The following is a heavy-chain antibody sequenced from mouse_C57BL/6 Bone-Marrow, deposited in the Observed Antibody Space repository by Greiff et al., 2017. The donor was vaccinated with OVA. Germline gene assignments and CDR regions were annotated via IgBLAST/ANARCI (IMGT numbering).Heavy chain of an antibody. V-gene: IGHV5-6*01. CDR2: ISSGGSYT. CDR3: APYYCPPWFAY. D-gene: IGHD1-1*01. Sequence: EVQGVESGGDLVKPGGSLKLSCAASGFTFSSYGMSWVRQTPDKRLEWVATISSGGSYTYYPDSVKGRFTISRDNAKNTLYLQMSSRKSEDTAMYYCAPYYCPPWFAYWGQGTLVTVSA. CDR1: GFTFSSYG. J-gene: IGHJ3*01.